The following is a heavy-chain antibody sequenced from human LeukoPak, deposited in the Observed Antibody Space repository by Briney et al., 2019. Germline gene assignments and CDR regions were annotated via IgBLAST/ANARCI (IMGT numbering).Heavy chain of an antibody. J-gene: IGHJ5*02. D-gene: IGHD2-15*01. CDR3: TRRVDATRWYDP. V-gene: IGHV3-74*01. Sequence: GGSLRLSCAASGFTFSNYWMSWVRQAPGKGLEWVSRISGDGSSTSYADSVKGRFTISRDNGKNTLYLQMNSLRAEDTAVYYCTRRVDATRWYDPWGQGTLVTVSS. CDR1: GFTFSNYW. CDR2: ISGDGSST.